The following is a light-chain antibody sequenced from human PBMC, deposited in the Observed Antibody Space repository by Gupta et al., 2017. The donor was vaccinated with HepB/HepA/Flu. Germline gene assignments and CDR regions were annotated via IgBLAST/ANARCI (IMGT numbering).Light chain of an antibody. V-gene: IGLV2-14*03. CDR3: SSYTSSSTLLVV. J-gene: IGLJ2*01. CDR2: DVS. CDR1: SSDVGGYNY. Sequence: QSALTQPASVSGSPGQSITISCTGNSSDVGGYNYVSWYQQHPGKAPKLMIYDVSNRPSGVSNRFSXLXAEDEAXYYCSSYTSSSTLLVVFGGGTKLTVL.